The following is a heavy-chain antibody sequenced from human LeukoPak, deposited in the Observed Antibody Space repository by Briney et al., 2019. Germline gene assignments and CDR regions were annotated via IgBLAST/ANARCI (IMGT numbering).Heavy chain of an antibody. J-gene: IGHJ3*02. V-gene: IGHV1-2*02. Sequence: ASVTVFCKASGYSFTGHYMHWVRQAPGQGLEWMGWINPKSGGTNYAQKFQGRVTMTRDTSISTAYMDMSSLRSDDTAVYYCARNLWFGESSDAFDMWGQGTMVTVSS. D-gene: IGHD3-10*01. CDR2: INPKSGGT. CDR1: GYSFTGHY. CDR3: ARNLWFGESSDAFDM.